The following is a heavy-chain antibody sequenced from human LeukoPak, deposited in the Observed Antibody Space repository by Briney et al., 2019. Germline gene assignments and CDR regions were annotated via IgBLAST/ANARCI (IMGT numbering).Heavy chain of an antibody. CDR2: ISGSGGST. D-gene: IGHD5-12*01. Sequence: GGSLRLSCAASGFTFSSYAMSWVRQAPGKGLEWVSAISGSGGSTYYADSVKGRFTISRDNPKNTLYLQMNSLRAEDTAVYYCAKVRNRWLQFVDFDYWGQGTLVTVSS. CDR1: GFTFSSYA. V-gene: IGHV3-23*01. J-gene: IGHJ4*02. CDR3: AKVRNRWLQFVDFDY.